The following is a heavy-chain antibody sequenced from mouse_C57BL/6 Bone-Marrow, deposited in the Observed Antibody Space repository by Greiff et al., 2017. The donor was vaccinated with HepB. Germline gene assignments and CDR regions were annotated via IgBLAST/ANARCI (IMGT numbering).Heavy chain of an antibody. J-gene: IGHJ2*01. V-gene: IGHV6-6*01. CDR3: TWPHYYGSSYYFDY. CDR1: GFTFSDAW. D-gene: IGHD1-1*01. CDR2: IRNKANNHAT. Sequence: EVKLMESGGGLVQPGGSMKLSCAASGFTFSDAWMDWVRPSPEKGLEWVAEIRNKANNHATYYAESVKGRFTISRDDSKSSVYLQINSLRAEDTGVYYLTWPHYYGSSYYFDYGGQGTTRTVSS.